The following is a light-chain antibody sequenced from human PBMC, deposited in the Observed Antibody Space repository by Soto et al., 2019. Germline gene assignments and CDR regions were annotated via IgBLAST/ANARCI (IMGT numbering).Light chain of an antibody. Sequence: DIQMTQSPSSLSASVGDRVTITCRASQSISSYLNWYQQKPGKAPKLLIYAASSLQSGVPSRFSGSGSGTAFTLTISSLQPEDFATYYCQQSYSTAITFGGGTKVEIK. CDR2: AAS. V-gene: IGKV1-39*01. CDR1: QSISSY. J-gene: IGKJ4*01. CDR3: QQSYSTAIT.